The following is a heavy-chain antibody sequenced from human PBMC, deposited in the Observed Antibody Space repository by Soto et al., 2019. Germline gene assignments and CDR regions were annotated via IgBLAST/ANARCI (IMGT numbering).Heavy chain of an antibody. D-gene: IGHD4-4*01. Sequence: QVHLVQSGVEVKTPGASVKVSCQASGYTFFTYDISWVRQAPGQGLERMGWISTYSGDTKYAQKFQGRVTMTTDTSTTTTSLELRSLRSDDTAVYYSGRHHCPTASEKWSEPWGQGTLLTVPS. CDR3: GRHHCPTASEKWSEP. CDR2: ISTYSGDT. V-gene: IGHV1-18*01. J-gene: IGHJ5*02. CDR1: GYTFFTYD.